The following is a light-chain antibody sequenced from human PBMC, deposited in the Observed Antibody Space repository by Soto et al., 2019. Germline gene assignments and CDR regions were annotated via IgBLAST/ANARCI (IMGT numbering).Light chain of an antibody. J-gene: IGLJ2*01. V-gene: IGLV2-23*01. CDR3: CSYAGSATL. CDR1: SSPVGIDNL. Sequence: QSALTQPASVSGSPGQSITISCTGTSSPVGIDNLVSWYQKYPGKAPKLIIYEGRKRPSGISDRFSGSRSDNTASLTISGLQAEDEADYYCCSYAGSATLFAGGTKLTVL. CDR2: EGR.